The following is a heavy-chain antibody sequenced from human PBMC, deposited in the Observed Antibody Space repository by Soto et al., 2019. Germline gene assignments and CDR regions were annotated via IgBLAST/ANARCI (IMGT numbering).Heavy chain of an antibody. CDR1: GASISGGDYY. J-gene: IGHJ4*02. CDR3: ARATYDSSTYYLDY. CDR2: IYYTGNT. Sequence: QVQLQESGPGLVKPSQTLSLTCTVSGASISGGDYYWTWIRQPPGKGLEWMGSIYYTGNTYSNPSRESPLSTAVDPSNNRFALRLTSVTAPDTAIYYCARATYDSSTYYLDYWGQGTLVTVSS. D-gene: IGHD3-22*01. V-gene: IGHV4-30-4*01.